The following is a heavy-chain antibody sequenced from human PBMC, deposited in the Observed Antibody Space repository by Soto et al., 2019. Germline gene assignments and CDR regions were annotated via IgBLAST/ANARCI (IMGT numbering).Heavy chain of an antibody. J-gene: IGHJ4*02. Sequence: SETLSLTCAVFGWCVRIYYWAWFRQPPGKGLEWIGEINHSGTTSYNPSLKSRLTISVDTSNNQFSLKLSSVTAADTAVYYCARKPIYHFFAGYYSVDYWGQGTLVTVTS. V-gene: IGHV4-34*01. CDR1: GWCVRIYY. CDR3: ARKPIYHFFAGYYSVDY. D-gene: IGHD3-9*01. CDR2: INHSGTT.